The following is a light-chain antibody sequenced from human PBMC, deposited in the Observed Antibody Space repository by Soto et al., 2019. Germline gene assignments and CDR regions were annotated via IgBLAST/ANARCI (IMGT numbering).Light chain of an antibody. CDR2: LGS. CDR1: QSLLHNDEDNY. J-gene: IGKJ5*01. CDR3: MQALQAPIT. Sequence: DIVMTQSPLSLPVTPGEPASLSCRSSQSLLHNDEDNYLDWYLQKPGQSPHLLIYLGSYRASGVPDRFSGSGSGTDFTLKISRVEAEDVGVYYCMQALQAPITFGQGTRLEIK. V-gene: IGKV2-28*01.